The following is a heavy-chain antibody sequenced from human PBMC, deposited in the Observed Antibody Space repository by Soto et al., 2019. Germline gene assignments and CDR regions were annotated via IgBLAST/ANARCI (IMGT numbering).Heavy chain of an antibody. CDR1: GYTFTSYG. Sequence: QVQLVQSGAEVKKPGASVKVSCKASGYTFTSYGISWVRQAPGQGLEWMGWISAYNGNTNYAQKLQGRVTMTTDTSTSTVYMELRSLRSDDTAVYYCARDKGIVGATSNFDYWGQGTLVTVSS. V-gene: IGHV1-18*01. D-gene: IGHD1-26*01. CDR3: ARDKGIVGATSNFDY. J-gene: IGHJ4*02. CDR2: ISAYNGNT.